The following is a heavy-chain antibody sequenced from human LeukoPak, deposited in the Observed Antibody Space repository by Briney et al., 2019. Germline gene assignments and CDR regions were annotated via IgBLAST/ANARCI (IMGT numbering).Heavy chain of an antibody. Sequence: PSETLSLTCTVSGGSISRSSYYWGWIRQPPGKGLEWIGSIYYSGSTYYNPSLKSRVTISIDTSKNRFSLRLSSVTAADTAVYYCARHAVATAIQDYWGQGTLVSVSS. CDR3: ARHAVATAIQDY. CDR1: GGSISRSSYY. CDR2: IYYSGST. V-gene: IGHV4-39*01. D-gene: IGHD2-21*02. J-gene: IGHJ4*02.